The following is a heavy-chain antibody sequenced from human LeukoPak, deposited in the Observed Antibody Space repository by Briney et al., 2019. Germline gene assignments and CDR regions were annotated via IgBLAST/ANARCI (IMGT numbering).Heavy chain of an antibody. V-gene: IGHV3-23*01. CDR3: AKDGGSSPYYFDY. CDR2: ISGSGGST. Sequence: GGSLRFSCAASGFTFSSYAMSGVRQAPGMGLEWVSAISGSGGSTYYADSVKGRFTISRDNSKNTLYLQMNSLRAEDTAVYYCAKDGGSSPYYFDYWGQGTLVTVSS. CDR1: GFTFSSYA. D-gene: IGHD1-26*01. J-gene: IGHJ4*02.